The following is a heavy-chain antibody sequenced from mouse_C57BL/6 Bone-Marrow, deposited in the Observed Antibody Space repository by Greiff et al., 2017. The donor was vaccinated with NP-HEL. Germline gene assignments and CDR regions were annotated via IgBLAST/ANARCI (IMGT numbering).Heavy chain of an antibody. D-gene: IGHD2-1*01. J-gene: IGHJ2*01. V-gene: IGHV14-4*01. Sequence: EVKVEESGAELVRPGASVKLSCTASGFNIKDDYMHWVKQRPEQGLEWIGWIDPENGDTEYASKFQGKATITADTSSNTAYLQLSSLTSEDTAVYYCTPGELQAGDYWGQGTTLTVSS. CDR1: GFNIKDDY. CDR3: TPGELQAGDY. CDR2: IDPENGDT.